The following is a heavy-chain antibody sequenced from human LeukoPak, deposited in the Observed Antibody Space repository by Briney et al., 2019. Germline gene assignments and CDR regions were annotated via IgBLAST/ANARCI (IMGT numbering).Heavy chain of an antibody. J-gene: IGHJ4*02. CDR2: ISAYNGDA. V-gene: IGHV1-18*01. Sequence: GASVKVSCKASGYTFINYGISWVRQAPGQGLEWMGWISAYNGDANYAQKLQGRVTMTTDTSTSTAYMELRSLRSDDTAVYYCARTTNYWYVWAYWGQGTLVTVSS. CDR3: ARTTNYWYVWAY. CDR1: GYTFINYG. D-gene: IGHD3-16*01.